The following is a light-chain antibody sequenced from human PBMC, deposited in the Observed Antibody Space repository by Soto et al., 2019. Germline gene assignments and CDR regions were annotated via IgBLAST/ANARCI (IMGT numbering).Light chain of an antibody. J-gene: IGKJ1*01. Sequence: DIQMTQSPSSLSASVGDIVTITCRANQSIRSYLNWFQQKPRNAPKLLIYSASNLQSGVPSRFSGSGSGTEFTLTISSLQPDDFATYYCQHYNSYSEAFGQGTKVDI. V-gene: IGKV1-5*01. CDR1: QSIRSY. CDR2: SAS. CDR3: QHYNSYSEA.